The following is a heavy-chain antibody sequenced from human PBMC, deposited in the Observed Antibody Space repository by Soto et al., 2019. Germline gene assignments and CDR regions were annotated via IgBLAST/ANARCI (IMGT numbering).Heavy chain of an antibody. D-gene: IGHD5-12*01. CDR1: GYTFTGYY. J-gene: IGHJ4*02. V-gene: IGHV1-2*04. CDR3: AKGMSGYDYWYEFGY. Sequence: ASVKVSCKASGYTFTGYYMHWVRQAPGQGLEWMGWINPNSGGTNYAQKFQGWVTMTRDTSISTAYMELSRLRSDDTAVYYCAKGMSGYDYWYEFGYWGQGTLLTVSS. CDR2: INPNSGGT.